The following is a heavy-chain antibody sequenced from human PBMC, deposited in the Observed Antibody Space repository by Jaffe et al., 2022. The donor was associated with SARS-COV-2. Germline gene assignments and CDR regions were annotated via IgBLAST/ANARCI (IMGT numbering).Heavy chain of an antibody. Sequence: QVQLVESGGGVVQPGRSLRLSCAASGFIFSNYGMHWVRQAPGKGLEWVALIWYDGTNKYYADSVKGRFTISRDSSNNTLYLHMNSLRAEDTAVYHCARDRGSYGSSNPDYWGQGTLVTVSS. CDR3: ARDRGSYGSSNPDY. D-gene: IGHD5-18*01. CDR1: GFIFSNYG. J-gene: IGHJ4*02. V-gene: IGHV3-33*01. CDR2: IWYDGTNK.